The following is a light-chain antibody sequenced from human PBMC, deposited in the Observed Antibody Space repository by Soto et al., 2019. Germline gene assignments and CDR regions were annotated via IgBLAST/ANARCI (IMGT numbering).Light chain of an antibody. V-gene: IGKV1-9*01. CDR1: QGISSY. CDR2: AAS. J-gene: IGKJ1*01. Sequence: IQLTQSPSFLSASLGDRVTITCRASQGISSYLACYQQKPGKAPKLLIYAASTLQSGVPSRFSGSGSGTEFTLTISSLQPEDFATYYCQQLNTYPETFGQGTKVDIK. CDR3: QQLNTYPET.